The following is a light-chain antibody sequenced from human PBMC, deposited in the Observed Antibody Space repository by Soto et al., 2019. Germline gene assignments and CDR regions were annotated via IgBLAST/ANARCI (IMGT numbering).Light chain of an antibody. Sequence: QPVLTQPPSVSGAPGQRVTISCTGSSSNIGAGYDVHWYQKLPGTAPKLLISQNNNRPSGIPDRFSGSKSGTSASLAIAGLQADDEADYYCQSYDIRLSVVFGGGTKLTVL. J-gene: IGLJ2*01. CDR3: QSYDIRLSVV. CDR2: QNN. CDR1: SSNIGAGYD. V-gene: IGLV1-40*01.